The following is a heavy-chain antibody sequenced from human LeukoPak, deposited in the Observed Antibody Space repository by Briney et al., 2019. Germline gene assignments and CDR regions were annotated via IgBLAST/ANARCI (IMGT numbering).Heavy chain of an antibody. CDR3: AKDVSCSY. CDR1: GFTFSSYD. Sequence: GGSLRLSCAASGFTFSSYDMSWVRQAPGKGLEWVSAVSDSGGSTYYAKSVKGRFTISRDNSRNTLYLQMNSLRAEDTATYYCAKDVSCSYWGQGVLVTVSS. J-gene: IGHJ4*02. D-gene: IGHD2-15*01. CDR2: VSDSGGST. V-gene: IGHV3-23*01.